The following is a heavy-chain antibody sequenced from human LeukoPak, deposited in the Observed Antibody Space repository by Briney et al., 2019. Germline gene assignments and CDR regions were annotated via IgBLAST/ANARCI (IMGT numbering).Heavy chain of an antibody. CDR3: AKGGSGWWFGFAFDY. CDR2: ISHSGST. Sequence: SETLSLTCAVYGGSFSGYYWSWIRQPPGKGLEWIGEISHSGSTNYNPSLKSRVTISVDTSKNQFSLKLSSVTAADTAVYYCAKGGSGWWFGFAFDYWGQGTLVTVSS. J-gene: IGHJ4*02. CDR1: GGSFSGYY. V-gene: IGHV4-34*01. D-gene: IGHD6-19*01.